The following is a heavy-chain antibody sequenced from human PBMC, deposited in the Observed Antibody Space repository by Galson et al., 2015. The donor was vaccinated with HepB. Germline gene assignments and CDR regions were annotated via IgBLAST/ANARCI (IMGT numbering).Heavy chain of an antibody. D-gene: IGHD2-2*02. CDR2: IKQDGSEK. CDR3: AREGEFPPSIVVVPAAIPDYMDV. V-gene: IGHV3-7*03. CDR1: GFTFSSYW. Sequence: SLRLSCAASGFTFSSYWMSWVRQAPGKGLEWVANIKQDGSEKYYVDSVKGRFTISRDNAKNSLYLQMNSLRAEDTAVYYCAREGEFPPSIVVVPAAIPDYMDVWGKGTTVTVSS. J-gene: IGHJ6*03.